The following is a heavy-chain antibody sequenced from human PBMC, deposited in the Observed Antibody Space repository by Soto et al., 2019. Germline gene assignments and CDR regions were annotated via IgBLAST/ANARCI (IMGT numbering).Heavy chain of an antibody. CDR3: ARGKGYCSSTSCYLGWFDP. CDR1: GGSFSGYY. V-gene: IGHV4-34*01. Sequence: SETLSLTCAVYGGSFSGYYWSWIRQPPGKGLEWIGEINHSGSTNYNPSLKSRVTISVDTSKNQFSLKLSSVTAADTAVYYCARGKGYCSSTSCYLGWFDPWGQGTLVTV. J-gene: IGHJ5*02. D-gene: IGHD2-2*01. CDR2: INHSGST.